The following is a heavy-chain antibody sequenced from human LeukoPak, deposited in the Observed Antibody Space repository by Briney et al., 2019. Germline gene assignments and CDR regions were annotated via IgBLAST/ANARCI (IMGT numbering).Heavy chain of an antibody. CDR1: GGSISSSSYY. J-gene: IGHJ4*02. Sequence: SETLSLTCTVSGGSISSSSYYWGWIRQPPGKGLEWIGSIYYSGSTYYNPSLKSRVTISVDTSKNQFSLKLSSVTAADTAVYYCARCGIQLWSLDYWGQGTLVTVSS. CDR2: IYYSGST. V-gene: IGHV4-39*07. CDR3: ARCGIQLWSLDY. D-gene: IGHD5-18*01.